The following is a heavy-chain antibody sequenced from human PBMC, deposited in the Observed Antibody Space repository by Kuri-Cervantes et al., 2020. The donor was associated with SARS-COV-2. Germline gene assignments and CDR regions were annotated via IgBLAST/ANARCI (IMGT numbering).Heavy chain of an antibody. J-gene: IGHJ5*02. CDR1: GYTFTSYA. CDR3: AREAAYMVRGVIIKVERGWFDP. CDR2: INAGNGNT. D-gene: IGHD3-10*01. Sequence: ASVKVSCKASGYTFTSYAMHWVRQAPGQRLEWMGWINAGNGNTKYSQKFQGRVTITRDTSTSTAYMELSSLRSEDTAVYYCAREAAYMVRGVIIKVERGWFDPWGQGTLVTVSS. V-gene: IGHV1-3*01.